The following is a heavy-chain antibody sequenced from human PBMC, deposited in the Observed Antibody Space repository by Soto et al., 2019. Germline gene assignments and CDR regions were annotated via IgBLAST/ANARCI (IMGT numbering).Heavy chain of an antibody. CDR1: GFTFSSYG. Sequence: ESGGGVVQPGRSLRLSCAASGFTFSSYGMHWVRQAPGKGLEWVAVIWYDGSNKYYADSVKGRFTISRDNSKNTLYLQMNSLRAEDTAVYYCARVPMVRGPWGMDVWGQGTTVTVSS. J-gene: IGHJ6*02. CDR3: ARVPMVRGPWGMDV. CDR2: IWYDGSNK. D-gene: IGHD3-10*01. V-gene: IGHV3-33*01.